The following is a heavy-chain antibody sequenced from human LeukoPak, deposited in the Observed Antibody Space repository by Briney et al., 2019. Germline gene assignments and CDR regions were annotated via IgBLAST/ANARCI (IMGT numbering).Heavy chain of an antibody. D-gene: IGHD3-10*01. CDR1: GFTFRTYW. CDR2: IKRDGSKI. CDR3: TRDSRGSGIYSVGY. Sequence: GGSLRLSCAASGFTFRTYWMSWVRQAPGKGLEWVANIKRDGSKIYYVDSVKGRFTISRDNDKNSLYLQMNSLRAEDTAVYYCTRDSRGSGIYSVGYWGQGTLVTVSS. V-gene: IGHV3-7*05. J-gene: IGHJ4*02.